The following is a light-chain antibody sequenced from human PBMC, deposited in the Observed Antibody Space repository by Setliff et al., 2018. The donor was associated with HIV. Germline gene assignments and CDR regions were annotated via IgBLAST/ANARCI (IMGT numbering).Light chain of an antibody. Sequence: ALAQPASVSGSPGQSLTISCTGKRSDVGAYDYVSWYQQHPGKVPKLIVYEVRNRPSGISNRFSGSKSGNTASLTISGLQAEDEADYYCSSYTSSKTYVFGTGTRSPS. J-gene: IGLJ1*01. CDR2: EVR. CDR3: SSYTSSKTYV. CDR1: RSDVGAYDY. V-gene: IGLV2-14*01.